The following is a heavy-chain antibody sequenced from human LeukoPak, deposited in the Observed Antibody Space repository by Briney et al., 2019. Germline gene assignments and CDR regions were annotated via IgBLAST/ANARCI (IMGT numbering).Heavy chain of an antibody. Sequence: GGSLRLSCAASGFTFSSYAMSWVRQAPGKGLEWVSAISGSGGSTYYADSVKGRFAISRDNSKNTLYLQMNSLRAEDTAVYYCAKDREKYPNTLDYWGQGTLVTVSS. CDR3: AKDREKYPNTLDY. CDR2: ISGSGGST. CDR1: GFTFSSYA. J-gene: IGHJ4*02. D-gene: IGHD2-15*01. V-gene: IGHV3-23*01.